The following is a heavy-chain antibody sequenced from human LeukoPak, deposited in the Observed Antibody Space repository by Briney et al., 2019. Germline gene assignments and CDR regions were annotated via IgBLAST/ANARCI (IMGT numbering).Heavy chain of an antibody. Sequence: GASVKVSCKASGYTFTSYDINWVRQATGQGLGWMGWMNPNSGNTGYAQKFQGRVTMTRNTSISTAYMELSSLRPEDTAVYYCARAYYDFWSGYYYYYGMDVWGQGTTVTVSS. CDR3: ARAYYDFWSGYYYYYGMDV. V-gene: IGHV1-8*01. CDR1: GYTFTSYD. D-gene: IGHD3-3*01. CDR2: MNPNSGNT. J-gene: IGHJ6*02.